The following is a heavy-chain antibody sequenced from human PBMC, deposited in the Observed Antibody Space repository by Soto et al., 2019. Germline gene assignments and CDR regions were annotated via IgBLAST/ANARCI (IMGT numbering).Heavy chain of an antibody. D-gene: IGHD3-16*01. V-gene: IGHV1-2*02. CDR2: INPNSGGT. CDR3: ARDPTDVRLGEFG. J-gene: IGHJ4*02. CDR1: GYTFTGYY. Sequence: QVQLVQSGAEVKKPGASVKVSCKASGYTFTGYYMHWVRQAPGQGLEWMGWINPNSGGTNYAQKFQGRVTITADESTSTAYMELSSLRSEDTAVYYCARDPTDVRLGEFGWGQGTLVTVSS.